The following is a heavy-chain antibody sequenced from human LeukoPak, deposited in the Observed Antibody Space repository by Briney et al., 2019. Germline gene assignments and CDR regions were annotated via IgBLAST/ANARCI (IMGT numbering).Heavy chain of an antibody. V-gene: IGHV4-34*01. Sequence: SETLSLTCAVYGGSLSGYYWSWIRQPPGKGLEWIGEINHSGSTNYNPSLKSRVTISVDTSKNQFSLKLSSVTAADTAVYYCARGRDYWGQGTLVTVSS. CDR2: INHSGST. CDR1: GGSLSGYY. CDR3: ARGRDY. J-gene: IGHJ4*02.